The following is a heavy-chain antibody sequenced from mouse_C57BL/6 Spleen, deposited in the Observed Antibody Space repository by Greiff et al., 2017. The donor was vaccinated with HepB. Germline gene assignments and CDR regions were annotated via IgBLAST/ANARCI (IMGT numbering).Heavy chain of an antibody. D-gene: IGHD2-3*01. CDR1: GYTFTNYW. Sequence: VKLMESGAELVRPGTSVKMSCKASGYTFTNYWIGWAKQRPGHGLEWIGDIYPGGGYTNYNEKFKGKATLTADKSSSTAYMQFSSLTSEDSAIYYCARSYDGYYGFDYWGQGTTLTVSS. CDR2: IYPGGGYT. J-gene: IGHJ2*01. CDR3: ARSYDGYYGFDY. V-gene: IGHV1-63*01.